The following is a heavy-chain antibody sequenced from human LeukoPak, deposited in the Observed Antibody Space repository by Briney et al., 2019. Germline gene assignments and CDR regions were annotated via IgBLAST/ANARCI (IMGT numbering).Heavy chain of an antibody. J-gene: IGHJ5*02. V-gene: IGHV1-46*01. Sequence: ASVKVSCTASRYTFTNYYMHWVRQAPGQGLEWMGVIIPGGGSTSYAQNFQGRVTMTRDTSTSTVYMELSSPRSEDTAVYYCARTKDSSSSYWFDPWGQETLVTVSS. CDR3: ARTKDSSSSYWFDP. CDR2: IIPGGGST. D-gene: IGHD6-13*01. CDR1: RYTFTNYY.